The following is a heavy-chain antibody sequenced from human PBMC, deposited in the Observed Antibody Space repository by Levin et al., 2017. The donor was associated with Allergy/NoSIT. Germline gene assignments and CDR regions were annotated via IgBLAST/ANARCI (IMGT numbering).Heavy chain of an antibody. V-gene: IGHV1-46*01. Sequence: ASVKVSCKASGYTFTSYYMHWVRQAPGQGLEWMGIINPSGGSTSYAQKFQGRVTMTRDTSTSTVYMELSSLRSEDTAVYYCARAQLGYCSGGSCYSEGNWFDPWGQGTLVTVSS. CDR1: GYTFTSYY. CDR2: INPSGGST. D-gene: IGHD2-15*01. CDR3: ARAQLGYCSGGSCYSEGNWFDP. J-gene: IGHJ5*02.